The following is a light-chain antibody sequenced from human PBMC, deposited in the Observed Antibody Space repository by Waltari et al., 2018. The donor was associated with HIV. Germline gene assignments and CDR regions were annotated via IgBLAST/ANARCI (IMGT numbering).Light chain of an antibody. V-gene: IGLV2-14*03. CDR2: EVS. CDR3: SSYTSSNTLV. CDR1: SSDVGGYAY. J-gene: IGLJ3*02. Sequence: QSALTQPASVSGSPGQSITISCTGTSSDVGGYAYVSWYQQHPGKAPKLIIYEVSYRPSGSSHRFSASKSGNTASLTISGLQAEDEADYYCSSYTSSNTLVFGGGTKLTVL.